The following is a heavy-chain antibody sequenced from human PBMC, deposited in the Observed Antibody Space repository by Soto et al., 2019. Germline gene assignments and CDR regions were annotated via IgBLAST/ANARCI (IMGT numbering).Heavy chain of an antibody. CDR1: GGSFSGYY. V-gene: IGHV4-34*01. Sequence: SETLSLTCAVYGGSFSGYYWSWIRQPPGKGLEWIGEINHSGSTNYNPSLKSRVTISVDTSKNQFSLKLSSVTAADTAVYYCARGFLVFNTPSRYYYMDVWGKGTTVTVSS. D-gene: IGHD1-20*01. CDR3: ARGFLVFNTPSRYYYMDV. J-gene: IGHJ6*03. CDR2: INHSGST.